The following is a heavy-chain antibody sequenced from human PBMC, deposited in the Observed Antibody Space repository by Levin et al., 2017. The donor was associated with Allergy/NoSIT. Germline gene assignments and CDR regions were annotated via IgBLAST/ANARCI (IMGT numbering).Heavy chain of an antibody. CDR3: AREIQVAGTWHFDY. J-gene: IGHJ4*02. V-gene: IGHV3-53*01. D-gene: IGHD6-19*01. CDR2: IYSSGST. Sequence: PGGSLRLSCAASGFTVSSNYMSWVRQAPGKGLEWVSVIYSSGSTYYADSVKGRFTISRDNSKNTLYLQMNSLRAEDTAVYYCAREIQVAGTWHFDYWGQGTLVTVSS. CDR1: GFTVSSNY.